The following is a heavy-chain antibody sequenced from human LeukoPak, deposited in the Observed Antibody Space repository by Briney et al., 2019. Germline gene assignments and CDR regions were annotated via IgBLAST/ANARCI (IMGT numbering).Heavy chain of an antibody. Sequence: SEALSLTCTVSSGFSSSFYWSWIRQPAGKGLEWIGRIYINGTTNYSPSLKSRATMSVGTSKNQFSLKLTSVTAADTAVYYCAREFTYWGQGILVTVSS. CDR1: SGFSSSFY. V-gene: IGHV4-4*07. J-gene: IGHJ4*02. CDR3: AREFTY. CDR2: IYINGTT.